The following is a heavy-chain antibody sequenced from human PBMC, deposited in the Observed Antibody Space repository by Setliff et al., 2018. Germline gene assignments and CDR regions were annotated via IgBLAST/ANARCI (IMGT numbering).Heavy chain of an antibody. J-gene: IGHJ5*02. V-gene: IGHV4-61*02. CDR1: GGSISSGSYY. CDR2: IYTSGST. D-gene: IGHD4-4*01. CDR3: ARARYSNFLNWFDP. Sequence: SETLSLTCTVSGGSISSGSYYWSWIRQPAGKGLEWIGRIYTSGSTNYNPSLKSRVTISVDTSKNQFSLKLSSVTAADTAVYYCARARYSNFLNWFDPWGQGTLFTVSS.